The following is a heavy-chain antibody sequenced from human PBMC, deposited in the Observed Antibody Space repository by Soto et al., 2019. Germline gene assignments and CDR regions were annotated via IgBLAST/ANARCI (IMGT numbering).Heavy chain of an antibody. D-gene: IGHD1-7*01. V-gene: IGHV3-23*01. CDR3: SKGEMSTIRNSFDP. CDR1: GFNTRFYS. CDR2: LSRSGGAT. Sequence: GESLRLSCTASGFNTRFYSMSWVRQTPGKGLEWVAALSRSGGATYYADSVRGRFTISRDASKDTLFLQMSNLRAEDTALYYCSKGEMSTIRNSFDPWGQGTLVTVSS. J-gene: IGHJ5*02.